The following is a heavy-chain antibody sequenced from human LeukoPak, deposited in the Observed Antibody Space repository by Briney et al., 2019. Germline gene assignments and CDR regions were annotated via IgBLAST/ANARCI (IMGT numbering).Heavy chain of an antibody. V-gene: IGHV3-23*01. CDR2: ISDSGTIT. D-gene: IGHD3-10*01. Sequence: GGSLRLSCAASGFAFSTYAMTWVRQAPGKGLEWVSGISDSGTITYYADSVKGRFTISRDNSKNTLYLQMNSLRAEDTAVYYCTKAFRSGTFFFDFWGQGSLVTVSS. J-gene: IGHJ4*02. CDR3: TKAFRSGTFFFDF. CDR1: GFAFSTYA.